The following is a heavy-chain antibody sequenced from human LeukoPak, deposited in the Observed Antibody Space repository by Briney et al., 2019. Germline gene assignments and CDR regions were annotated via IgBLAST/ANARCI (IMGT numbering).Heavy chain of an antibody. CDR1: GFTFSSYW. V-gene: IGHV3-74*01. CDR3: ATEYGDHLFDY. CDR2: INSDGSST. D-gene: IGHD4-17*01. J-gene: IGHJ4*02. Sequence: PGGSLRLSCAASGFTFSSYWMHWVRQAPGKGLVWVSRINSDGSSTSYADSVKGRFTISRDNAKNTLYLQMNSLRAEDTAVYYCATEYGDHLFDYRGQGTLVTVSS.